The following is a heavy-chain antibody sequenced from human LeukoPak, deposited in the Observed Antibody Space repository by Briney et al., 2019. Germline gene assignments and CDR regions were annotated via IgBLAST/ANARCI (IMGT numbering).Heavy chain of an antibody. D-gene: IGHD2-15*01. CDR2: IYYSGST. CDR3: ARNFIVVVVAATHNWFDP. J-gene: IGHJ5*02. V-gene: IGHV4-39*01. CDR1: GGSISSSSYY. Sequence: PSETLSLTCTVSGGSISSSSYYWGWIRQPPGTGLEWIGSIYYSGSTYYNPSLKSRVTISVDTSKNQFSLKLSSVTAADTAVYYCARNFIVVVVAATHNWFDPWGQGTLVTVSS.